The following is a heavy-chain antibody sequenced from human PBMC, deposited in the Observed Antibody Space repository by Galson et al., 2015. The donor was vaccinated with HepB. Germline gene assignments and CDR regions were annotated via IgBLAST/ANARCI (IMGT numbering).Heavy chain of an antibody. Sequence: SLRLSCAASGFTFSSYAMHWVRQAPGKGLEWVEVILYDGSNEYYADSVRGRFTISRDNSKNTLYLQLNSLRAADTALYYCARSPFYDSSGYPDFWGQGTLVTFSS. CDR2: ILYDGSNE. CDR1: GFTFSSYA. CDR3: ARSPFYDSSGYPDF. V-gene: IGHV3-30-3*01. D-gene: IGHD3-22*01. J-gene: IGHJ4*02.